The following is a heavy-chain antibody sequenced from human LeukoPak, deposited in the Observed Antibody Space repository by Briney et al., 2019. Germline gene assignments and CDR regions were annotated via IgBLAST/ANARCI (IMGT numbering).Heavy chain of an antibody. CDR3: AKTYSDFWSGYFRYFQH. CDR1: GFTFTTYW. J-gene: IGHJ1*01. CDR2: IKQDGSEK. D-gene: IGHD3-3*01. Sequence: GGSLRLSCAASGFTFTTYWMTWVRQAPGKGLEWVANIKQDGSEKYYVDSVKGRFTISRDNSKNSLYLQMNSLRAEDTAIYYCAKTYSDFWSGYFRYFQHWGRGTLVTVSS. V-gene: IGHV3-7*03.